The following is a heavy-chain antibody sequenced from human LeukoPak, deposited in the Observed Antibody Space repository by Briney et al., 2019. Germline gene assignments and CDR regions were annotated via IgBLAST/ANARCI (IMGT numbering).Heavy chain of an antibody. CDR3: ARGTFALIEVVDY. V-gene: IGHV3-11*04. Sequence: PGGSLRLSCAASGFTFSDYYMSWIRQGPGKGLEGVSFISSSGSPISYAESVKGRFTISRDNAKNSLYLQMNSLRAEDAAVYYCARGTFALIEVVDYWGQGTVVTVSS. D-gene: IGHD2-8*01. CDR2: ISSSGSPI. J-gene: IGHJ4*02. CDR1: GFTFSDYY.